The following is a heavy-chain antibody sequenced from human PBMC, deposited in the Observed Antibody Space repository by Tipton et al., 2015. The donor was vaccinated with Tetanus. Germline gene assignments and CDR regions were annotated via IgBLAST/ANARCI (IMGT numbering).Heavy chain of an antibody. Sequence: QLVQSGAEVKMPGASVKVSCKASGFSLTTYAINWVRQAPGQVLEWMGWINTNTGNPTNAQGFTRRFVFSLDTSVSTAYLQISTLKADDTAIYFCARHWWGYDVLSGYKWLDPWGQGTLVTVSS. CDR3: ARHWWGYDVLSGYKWLDP. D-gene: IGHD3-3*01. CDR2: INTNTGNP. J-gene: IGHJ5*02. CDR1: GFSLTTYA. V-gene: IGHV7-4-1*02.